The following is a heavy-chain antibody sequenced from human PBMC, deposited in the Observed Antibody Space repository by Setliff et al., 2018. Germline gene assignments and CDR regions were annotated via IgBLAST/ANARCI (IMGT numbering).Heavy chain of an antibody. V-gene: IGHV1-69*13. J-gene: IGHJ4*02. CDR2: IIPMFGTT. Sequence: GASVKVSCKASGGTFSSYAINWVRQAPGQGLEWMGGIIPMFGTTNYAQKFQGRVTITADESTTTAYMELASLRDDDTAVYYCVRGPGPSVVVAIPFDHWGQGSLVTVSS. D-gene: IGHD5-12*01. CDR3: VRGPGPSVVVAIPFDH. CDR1: GGTFSSYA.